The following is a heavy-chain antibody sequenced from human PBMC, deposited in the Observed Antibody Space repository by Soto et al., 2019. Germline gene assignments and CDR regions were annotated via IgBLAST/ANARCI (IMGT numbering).Heavy chain of an antibody. CDR3: AMAHVDASMDYHYYYGLDV. CDR1: GFTFSSYA. V-gene: IGHV3-23*01. CDR2: ISGSGGST. D-gene: IGHD5-18*01. J-gene: IGHJ6*02. Sequence: GGSLRLSCAASGFTFSSYAMNWVRQAPGKGLEWVSGISGSGGSTYYADSVKGRFTISRDNSKNTLYLQTNSLRAEDAAVYWCAMAHVDASMDYHYYYGLDVWGQGTTVTVSS.